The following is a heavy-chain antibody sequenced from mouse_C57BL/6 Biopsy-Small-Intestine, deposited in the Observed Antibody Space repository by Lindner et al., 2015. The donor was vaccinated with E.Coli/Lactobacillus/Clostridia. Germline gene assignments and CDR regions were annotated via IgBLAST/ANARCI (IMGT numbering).Heavy chain of an antibody. D-gene: IGHD1-1*01. CDR2: INPNSGYT. CDR3: ARRGLITTVVAPDY. J-gene: IGHJ2*01. CDR1: GYTFTSYT. V-gene: IGHV1-4*01. Sequence: VQLQESGAELARPGASVKMSCKASGYTFTSYTMHWVKQRPGQGLEWIGYINPNSGYTEYDQKFRDKAKLTADKSSSTAYMRLSSLTSEDSAVYYCARRGLITTVVAPDYWGQGTTLTVSS.